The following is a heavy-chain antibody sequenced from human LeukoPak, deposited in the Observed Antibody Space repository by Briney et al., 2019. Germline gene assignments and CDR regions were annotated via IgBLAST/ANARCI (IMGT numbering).Heavy chain of an antibody. CDR2: IYHSGST. J-gene: IGHJ3*02. CDR3: ARVTTHSQDAFDI. D-gene: IGHD3-22*01. V-gene: IGHV4-4*02. Sequence: SGSLSLTCAVSGGSISSSNWWSWVRQPPGKGLEWIGEIYHSGSTNYNPSLKSRVTISVDKSKNQFSLKLSSVTAADTAVYYCARVTTHSQDAFDIWGQGTMVTVSS. CDR1: GGSISSSNW.